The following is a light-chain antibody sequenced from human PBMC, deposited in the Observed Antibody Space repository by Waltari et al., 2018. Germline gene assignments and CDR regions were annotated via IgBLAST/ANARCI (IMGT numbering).Light chain of an antibody. CDR3: QQSYTTPRT. V-gene: IGKV1-39*01. Sequence: DIQMTQFPSSLSAALGDRVTITCRASQNITSYLSWYQQKPGEAPNVLIYAASSLQSGVPSRISGSGSGTDFTLNISGLQPEDFATYYCQQSYTTPRTFGQGTKVKI. CDR2: AAS. CDR1: QNITSY. J-gene: IGKJ1*01.